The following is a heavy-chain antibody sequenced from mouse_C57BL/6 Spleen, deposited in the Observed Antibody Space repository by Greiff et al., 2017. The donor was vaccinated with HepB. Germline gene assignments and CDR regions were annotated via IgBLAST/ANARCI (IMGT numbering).Heavy chain of an antibody. V-gene: IGHV7-3*01. D-gene: IGHD1-1*01. CDR1: GFTFTDYY. CDR3: ARYIGYYYYFDY. CDR2: IRNKANGYTT. Sequence: EVQLVESGGGLVQPGGSLSLSCAASGFTFTDYYMSWVRQPPGKALEWLGFIRNKANGYTTEYSASVKGRFTISRDNSQSILYLQMNALRAEDSATYYCARYIGYYYYFDYWGQGTTLTVSS. J-gene: IGHJ2*01.